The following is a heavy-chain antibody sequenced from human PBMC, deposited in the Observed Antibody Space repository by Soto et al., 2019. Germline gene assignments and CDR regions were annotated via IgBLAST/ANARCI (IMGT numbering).Heavy chain of an antibody. CDR3: ASRDPGTSVDY. D-gene: IGHD1-7*01. CDR2: IYRTGST. Sequence: SETLSLTCAVSGGSFTSNNWWTWVRQPPGQGLGWSGEIYRTGSTNYKPSLKSRVTISLDKSENQFSLKVTSLTAADTAVYYCASRDPGTSVDYWGQGTLVTVSS. CDR1: GGSFTSNNW. V-gene: IGHV4-4*02. J-gene: IGHJ4*02.